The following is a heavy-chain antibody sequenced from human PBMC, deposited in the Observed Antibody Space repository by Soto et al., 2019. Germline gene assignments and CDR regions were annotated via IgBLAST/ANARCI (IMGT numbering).Heavy chain of an antibody. Sequence: QVQLVESGGGVVQPGRSLRLSCAASGFTFSSYGMHWVRQAPGKGLEWVAVIWYDGSNKYYADSVKGRFTISRDNSKNTLYLQMNSLRAEDTAVYYCARGGIVVPAATTWNYYYYYMDVWGRGSTVTVSS. V-gene: IGHV3-33*01. D-gene: IGHD2-2*01. CDR1: GFTFSSYG. CDR3: ARGGIVVPAATTWNYYYYYMDV. CDR2: IWYDGSNK. J-gene: IGHJ6*03.